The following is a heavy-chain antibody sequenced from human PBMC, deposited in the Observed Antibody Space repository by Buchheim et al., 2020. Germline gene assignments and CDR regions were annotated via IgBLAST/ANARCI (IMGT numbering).Heavy chain of an antibody. D-gene: IGHD5-12*01. CDR2: IWYDGSNK. CDR3: AREGDSGYDFAAFDI. CDR1: GFTFSSYG. Sequence: QVQLVESGGGVVQPGRSLRLSCAASGFTFSSYGMHWVRQAPGKGLEWVAVIWYDGSNKYYADSVKGRFTISRDNSKNTLYLQMNSLRAEDTAVYYCAREGDSGYDFAAFDIWGQGT. J-gene: IGHJ3*02. V-gene: IGHV3-33*01.